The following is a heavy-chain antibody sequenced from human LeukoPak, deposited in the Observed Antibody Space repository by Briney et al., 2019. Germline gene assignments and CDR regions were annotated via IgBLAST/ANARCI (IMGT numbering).Heavy chain of an antibody. CDR3: ARHQLRYSTYNWFDP. CDR2: IYYSGST. Sequence: PSETLSLTCTVSGGSISSSSYYWGWIRQPPGKGLEWIGSIYYSGSTYYNPSLKSRVTISVDTSKNLFSLKLSSVTAADTAVYYCARHQLRYSTYNWFDPWGQGTLVTVSS. CDR1: GGSISSSSYY. V-gene: IGHV4-39*01. J-gene: IGHJ5*02. D-gene: IGHD3-9*01.